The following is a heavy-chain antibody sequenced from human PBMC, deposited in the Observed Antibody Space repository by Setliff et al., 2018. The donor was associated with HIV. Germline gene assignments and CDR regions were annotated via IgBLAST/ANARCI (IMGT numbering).Heavy chain of an antibody. CDR1: GGTFSSYG. CDR2: ITPLLVTT. Sequence: SVKVSCKASGGTFSSYGITWVRQAPGQGPEWMGGITPLLVTTNYAQRFQSRVTLTTDEYTNTVFMDLSSLRSEDTDVYYCATYHYYYSSAYFIDLYYLDYWGQGTLVTVSS. V-gene: IGHV1-69*05. D-gene: IGHD3-22*01. CDR3: ATYHYYYSSAYFIDLYYLDY. J-gene: IGHJ4*02.